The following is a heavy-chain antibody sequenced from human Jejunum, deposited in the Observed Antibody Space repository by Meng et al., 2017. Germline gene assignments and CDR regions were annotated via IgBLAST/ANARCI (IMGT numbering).Heavy chain of an antibody. J-gene: IGHJ4*02. D-gene: IGHD3-10*01. CDR1: GETFTSFV. V-gene: IGHV1-18*01. CDR3: ASDGVSYTMVRGSTY. Sequence: VETQGNTLRASLQDCGETFTSFVSTWVRQAVGQGPEWMGWSSTDNSQTYLAEKFQDRVTMTTDISTTKVYMELRILRSDDTAVYYCASDGVSYTMVRGSTYWGQGTLVTVSS. CDR2: SSTDNSQT.